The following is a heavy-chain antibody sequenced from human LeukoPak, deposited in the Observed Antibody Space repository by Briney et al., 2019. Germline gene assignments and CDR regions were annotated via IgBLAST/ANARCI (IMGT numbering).Heavy chain of an antibody. V-gene: IGHV3-23*01. J-gene: IGHJ4*02. D-gene: IGHD5-24*01. CDR2: ISGSGGST. CDR1: GFTFSSYA. CDR3: ATDVEMATMPVDY. Sequence: PGGPLRLSCAASGFTFSSYAMSWVRQAPGKGLEWVSAISGSGGSTYYADSVKGRFTISRDNSKNTLYLQMNSLRAEDTAVHYCATDVEMATMPVDYWGQGTLVTVSS.